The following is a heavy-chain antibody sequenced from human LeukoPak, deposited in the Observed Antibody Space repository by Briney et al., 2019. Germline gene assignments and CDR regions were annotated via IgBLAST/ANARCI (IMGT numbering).Heavy chain of an antibody. V-gene: IGHV3-21*01. CDR2: ISGSSSYI. CDR1: GFTFSSYS. D-gene: IGHD3-10*01. CDR3: ARASGGSGSYPLDY. J-gene: IGHJ4*02. Sequence: GGSLRLSCAASGFTFSSYSMNWVRQAPGKGLEWVSSISGSSSYIYYADSVKGRFTISRDNAKNSLYLQMNSLRAEDTAVYYCARASGGSGSYPLDYWGQGTLVTVSS.